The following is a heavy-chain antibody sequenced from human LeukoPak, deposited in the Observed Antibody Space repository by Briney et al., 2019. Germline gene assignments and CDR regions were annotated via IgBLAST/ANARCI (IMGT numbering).Heavy chain of an antibody. J-gene: IGHJ4*02. D-gene: IGHD4-23*01. CDR2: IYYSGST. CDR1: GGSIGSSSYY. CDR3: ARRPQNDENYDGPSGLDY. Sequence: SETLSLTCTVSGGSIGSSSYYWGWIRQPPGKGLEWIGSIYYSGSTYYNPSLKSRVTISADTSKNQFSLKVRSVTAADTAVYYCARRPQNDENYDGPSGLDYWAQGTLVTVSS. V-gene: IGHV4-39*07.